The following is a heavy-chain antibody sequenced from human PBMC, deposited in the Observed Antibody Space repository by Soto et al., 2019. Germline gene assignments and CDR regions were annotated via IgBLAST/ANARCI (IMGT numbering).Heavy chain of an antibody. CDR1: GLTFSSYG. CDR2: IWYDGSNK. V-gene: IGHV3-33*01. J-gene: IGHJ4*02. Sequence: GGSLRLSCAASGLTFSSYGMHWVRQAPGKGLEWVAVIWYDGSNKYYADSVKGRFTISRDNSKNTLYLQMNSLRAEDTAVYYCARDALGYDILTGYYPMPFDYWGQGTLVTVSS. CDR3: ARDALGYDILTGYYPMPFDY. D-gene: IGHD3-9*01.